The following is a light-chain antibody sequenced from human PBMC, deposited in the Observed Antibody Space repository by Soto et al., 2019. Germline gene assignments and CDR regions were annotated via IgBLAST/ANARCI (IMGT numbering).Light chain of an antibody. CDR1: DVGSYGV. V-gene: IGLV2-14*02. CDR2: EVS. Sequence: QSVLTQPASVSGSPGQSITISCSDVGSYGVVSWYQQHPGKVPKLMIYEVSNRPSGVSNRFSGSKSGNTASLTISGLQAEDEADYYCSSYTSSSTYVFGTGTKVTVL. J-gene: IGLJ1*01. CDR3: SSYTSSSTYV.